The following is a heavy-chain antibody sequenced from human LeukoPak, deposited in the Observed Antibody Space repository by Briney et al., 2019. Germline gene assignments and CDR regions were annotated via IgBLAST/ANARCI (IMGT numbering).Heavy chain of an antibody. D-gene: IGHD6-19*01. CDR2: ISGNGDST. V-gene: IGHV3-23*01. Sequence: GGSLRLSCAASGFTFNRYNMNWVRRAPGKGLEWVSGISGNGDSTYYADSVKGRFTISRDNSKNTLYLQMNSLRAEDTAVYYCARRSGIAVAGAFDYWGQGTLVTVSS. J-gene: IGHJ4*02. CDR3: ARRSGIAVAGAFDY. CDR1: GFTFNRYN.